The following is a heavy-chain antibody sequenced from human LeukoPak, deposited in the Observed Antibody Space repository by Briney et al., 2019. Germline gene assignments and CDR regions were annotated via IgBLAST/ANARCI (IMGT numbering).Heavy chain of an antibody. CDR1: GYTFTGYY. CDR2: INPNSGGT. D-gene: IGHD3-22*01. CDR3: ARLSSGQSHFDY. J-gene: IGHJ4*02. Sequence: ASVKVSCKASGYTFTGYYIHWVRQAPGQGLEWMGWINPNSGGTNYAQKLQGRVTMTTDTSTSTAYMELRSLRSDDTAVYYCARLSSGQSHFDYWGQGTLVTVSS. V-gene: IGHV1-2*02.